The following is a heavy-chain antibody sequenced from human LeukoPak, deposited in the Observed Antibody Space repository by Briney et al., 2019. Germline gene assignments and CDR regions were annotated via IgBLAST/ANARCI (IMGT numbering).Heavy chain of an antibody. Sequence: PSETLSLTCTVSGYSISSGYYWGWIRQPPGKGLEWIGSIYHSGSTNYNPSLKSRVAISVDKSKNQFSLKLSSVTAADTAVYYCATQTRITIFGVETWTFDYWGQGTLVTVSS. CDR1: GYSISSGYY. CDR2: IYHSGST. CDR3: ATQTRITIFGVETWTFDY. D-gene: IGHD3-3*01. J-gene: IGHJ4*02. V-gene: IGHV4-38-2*02.